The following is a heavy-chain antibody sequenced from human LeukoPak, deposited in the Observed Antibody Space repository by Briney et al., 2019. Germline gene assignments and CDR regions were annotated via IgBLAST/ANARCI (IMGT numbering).Heavy chain of an antibody. Sequence: PSETLSLTCAVYGGCFSGYYWSWIRQPPGKGLEWIGEINHSGSTNYNPSLKSRVTISVDTSKNQFSLKLSSVTAADTAVYYCARARATVTTEPFDYWGQGTLVTVSS. D-gene: IGHD4-17*01. CDR3: ARARATVTTEPFDY. J-gene: IGHJ4*02. V-gene: IGHV4-34*01. CDR2: INHSGST. CDR1: GGCFSGYY.